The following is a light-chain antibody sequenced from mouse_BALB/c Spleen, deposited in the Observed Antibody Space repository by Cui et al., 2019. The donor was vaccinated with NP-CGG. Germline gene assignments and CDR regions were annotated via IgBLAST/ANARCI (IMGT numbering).Light chain of an antibody. CDR3: ALWYSNHWV. CDR2: GTN. Sequence: QAVVTQESALTTSPGETVTLTSRSSTAAVTTSNYANWVQEKPDHLFTGLIGGTNNRAPGVPARFSGSLIGDKAALTITGAQTEDEAIYFCALWYSNHWVFGGGTKLTV. V-gene: IGLV1*01. J-gene: IGLJ1*01. CDR1: TAAVTTSNY.